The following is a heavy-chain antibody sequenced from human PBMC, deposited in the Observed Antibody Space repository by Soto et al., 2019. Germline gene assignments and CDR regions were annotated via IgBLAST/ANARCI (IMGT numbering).Heavy chain of an antibody. D-gene: IGHD1-7*01. CDR1: GFTFSGSA. V-gene: IGHV3-73*02. J-gene: IGHJ4*02. CDR2: MRIKANSYAT. CDR3: TRSVTGTTAHFDY. Sequence: EVQLVESGGGLVQPGGSLKLSCAASGFTFSGSAMHWVRQASGKGLEWVGRMRIKANSYATAYAASVKGRFTISRDDSKNTAYLQMNSLKTEDTAVYYCTRSVTGTTAHFDYWGQGTLVTVSS.